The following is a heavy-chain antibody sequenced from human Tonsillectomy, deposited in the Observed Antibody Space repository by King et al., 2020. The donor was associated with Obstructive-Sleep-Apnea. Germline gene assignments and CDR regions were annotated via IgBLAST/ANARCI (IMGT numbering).Heavy chain of an antibody. D-gene: IGHD3-3*01. Sequence: QVQLQESGPGLVKPSETLSLTCTVSGGSISSYYWSWIRQPPGKGLEWIGYIYYSGSTNYNPSLKSRVTISVDTSKNQFSLKLSSVTAADTAVYYCASSSYDFWSGYIQGGFDYWGQGTLVTVSS. V-gene: IGHV4-59*01. CDR1: GGSISSYY. CDR3: ASSSYDFWSGYIQGGFDY. CDR2: IYYSGST. J-gene: IGHJ4*02.